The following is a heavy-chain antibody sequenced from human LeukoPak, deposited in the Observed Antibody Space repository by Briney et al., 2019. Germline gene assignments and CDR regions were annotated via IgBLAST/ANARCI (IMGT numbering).Heavy chain of an antibody. V-gene: IGHV1-2*02. CDR2: INPNSGGT. D-gene: IGHD3-3*01. CDR1: GYTFTGYY. Sequence: ASVKVSCKASGYTFTGYYMHWLRQAPGQGLEWMGWINPNSGGTNYAQKFQGRVTMTRDTSISTAYMGLSRLRSDDTAVYYCARSDIRFLEWFPPRDNWFDPWGQGTLVTVSS. CDR3: ARSDIRFLEWFPPRDNWFDP. J-gene: IGHJ5*02.